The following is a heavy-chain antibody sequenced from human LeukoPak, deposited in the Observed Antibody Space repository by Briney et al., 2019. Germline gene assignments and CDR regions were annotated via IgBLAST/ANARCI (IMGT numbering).Heavy chain of an antibody. V-gene: IGHV3-23*01. Sequence: GGSLRLSCAASGFTFSSYAMSWVRQAPGKGLGWVSGISGSGGSTYYADSVKGRFTISRDNSKNMLYLQMNSLRAEDTAVYYCAKDLTYCSGGSCYLVDYWGQGTLVTVSS. D-gene: IGHD2-15*01. CDR2: ISGSGGST. J-gene: IGHJ4*02. CDR3: AKDLTYCSGGSCYLVDY. CDR1: GFTFSSYA.